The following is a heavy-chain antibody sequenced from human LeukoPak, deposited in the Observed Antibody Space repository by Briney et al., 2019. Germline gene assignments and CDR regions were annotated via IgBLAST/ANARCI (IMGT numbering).Heavy chain of an antibody. CDR2: ISWNSGSI. V-gene: IGHV3-9*01. CDR1: GFTFDDYA. CDR3: AREVPAAF. Sequence: GRSLRLSCAASGFTFDDYAMHWVRQAPGKGLEWVSGISWNSGSIGYADSVKGRFTISRDNAKNSLYLQMNILRAEDTAVYYCAREVPAAFWGKGTTVTISS. D-gene: IGHD2-2*01. J-gene: IGHJ6*04.